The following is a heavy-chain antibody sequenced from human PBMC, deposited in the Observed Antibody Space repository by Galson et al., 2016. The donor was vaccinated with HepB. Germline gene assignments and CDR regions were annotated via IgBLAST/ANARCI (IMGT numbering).Heavy chain of an antibody. D-gene: IGHD2-2*01. V-gene: IGHV3-21*01. Sequence: SLRLSCAASGFTFSSYSMNWVRQAPGKGLEWVSSISSSSSYIYYADSVKGRFTISRDNAKNSLYPQMSSLRVEDTAVYYCAREPPYCSSTSCQIDYWGQGTLVTVSS. CDR2: ISSSSSYI. CDR1: GFTFSSYS. CDR3: AREPPYCSSTSCQIDY. J-gene: IGHJ4*02.